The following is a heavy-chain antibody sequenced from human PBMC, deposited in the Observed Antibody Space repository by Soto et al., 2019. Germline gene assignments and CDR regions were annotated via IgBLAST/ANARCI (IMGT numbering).Heavy chain of an antibody. Sequence: PSETLSLTCAVSGYSISSGNYWGWIRQPPGKGLEWIGSIYHSGSTYYNPSLKSRVTISVDTSKNQFSLKLSSVTAADTAVYYCAREAHIVVVPAAIDYYYGMDVWGQGTTVTVSS. CDR2: IYHSGST. J-gene: IGHJ6*02. D-gene: IGHD2-2*02. CDR1: GYSISSGNY. V-gene: IGHV4-38-2*02. CDR3: AREAHIVVVPAAIDYYYGMDV.